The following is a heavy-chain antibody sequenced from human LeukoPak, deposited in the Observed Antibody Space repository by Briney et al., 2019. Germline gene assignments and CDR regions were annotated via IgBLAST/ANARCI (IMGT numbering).Heavy chain of an antibody. CDR2: INHSGST. J-gene: IGHJ5*01. CDR3: ARGLPIISMLRGVKPSVMFDS. CDR1: GGSFSGYY. D-gene: IGHD3-10*01. V-gene: IGHV4-34*01. Sequence: PSETLSLTCAVYGGSFSGYYWSWIRQPPGKGLEWIGEINHSGSTNYNPSLKSRLSISIDTSKNQFALRLGSVTAADTAVYYCARGLPIISMLRGVKPSVMFDSWGQGTLVTVSS.